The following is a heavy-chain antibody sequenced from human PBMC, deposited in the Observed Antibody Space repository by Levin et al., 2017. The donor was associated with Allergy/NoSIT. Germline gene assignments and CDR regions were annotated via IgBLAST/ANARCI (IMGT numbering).Heavy chain of an antibody. CDR2: ISWNSVAI. CDR1: GFKFEDYA. V-gene: IGHV3-9*01. J-gene: IGHJ6*02. D-gene: IGHD1-1*01. Sequence: SLRLSCVGSGFKFEDYAIHWVRQAPGRGLEWVSRISWNSVAIAYADSVKGRFTISRDNVNKSVSLEMNSLRPDDTALYYCASENEVCRDHYYGLDVWGQGTTVTVSS. CDR3: ASENEVCRDHYYGLDV.